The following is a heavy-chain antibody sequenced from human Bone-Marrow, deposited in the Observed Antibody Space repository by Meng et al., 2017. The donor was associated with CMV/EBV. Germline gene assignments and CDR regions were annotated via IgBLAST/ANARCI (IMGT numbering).Heavy chain of an antibody. CDR3: TSGTSSSDY. CDR1: GVTFTNAW. V-gene: IGHV3-15*07. Sequence: SCAASGVTFTNAWMHWVRQAPGKGLEWVGRIKGYTDDGTTDYAAPVKGRFTISRNDSRNILYLHMNSLKTEDTAVYYCTSGTSSSDYWGQGTLVTVSS. CDR2: IKGYTDDGTT. J-gene: IGHJ4*02. D-gene: IGHD6-6*01.